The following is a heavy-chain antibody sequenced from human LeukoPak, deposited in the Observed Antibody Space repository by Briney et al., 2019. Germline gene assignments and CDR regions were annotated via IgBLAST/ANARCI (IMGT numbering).Heavy chain of an antibody. CDR2: INSSSSYT. D-gene: IGHD3-16*01. CDR3: ARAHPYWGRYYFDY. J-gene: IGHJ4*02. V-gene: IGHV3-11*06. CDR1: GFTFSDYY. Sequence: GGSLRLSCAASGFTFSDYYMSWIRQAPGKGLEWVSYINSSSSYTNYADSVKGRFTISRDNAKNSLYLQMNSLRAEDTAVYYCARAHPYWGRYYFDYWGQGTLVTVSS.